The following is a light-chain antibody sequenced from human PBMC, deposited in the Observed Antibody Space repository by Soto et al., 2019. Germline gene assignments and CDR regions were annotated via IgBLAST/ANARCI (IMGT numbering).Light chain of an antibody. V-gene: IGKV1-8*01. CDR1: QDISSY. J-gene: IGKJ2*01. Sequence: AIRMTQSPSSLSASTGDRVTITCRASQDISSYLAWYQQKPGKAPKLLIYAASTLQSGVPSRFSGSGSGTDFTLTISCLQSEVFATYYCQQYYSYPLTFGQGTKLEIK. CDR2: AAS. CDR3: QQYYSYPLT.